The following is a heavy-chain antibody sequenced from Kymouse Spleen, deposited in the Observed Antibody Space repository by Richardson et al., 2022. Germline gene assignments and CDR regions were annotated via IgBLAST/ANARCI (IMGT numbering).Heavy chain of an antibody. CDR3: TRHDITGTTDYGMDV. V-gene: IGHV3-73*02. Sequence: EVQLVESGGGLVQPGGSLKLSCAASGFTFSGSAMHWVRQASGKGLEWVGRIRSKANSYATAYAASVKGRFTISRDDSKNTAYLQMNSLKTEDTAVYYCTRHDITGTTDYGMDVWGQGTTVTVSS. CDR2: IRSKANSYAT. D-gene: IGHD1-7*01. J-gene: IGHJ6*02. CDR1: GFTFSGSA.